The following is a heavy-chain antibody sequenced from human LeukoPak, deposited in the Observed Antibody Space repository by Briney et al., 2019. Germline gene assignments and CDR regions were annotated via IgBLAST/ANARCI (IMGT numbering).Heavy chain of an antibody. V-gene: IGHV3-21*01. CDR1: GFTFDDYA. Sequence: GGSLRLSCAASGFTFDDYAMHWVRQTPGKGLEWVSSISSSSSYIYYADSVKGRFTISRDNAKNSLYLQMNSLRAEDTAVYYCAAIPGTVELDYWGQGTLVTVSS. D-gene: IGHD1-26*01. CDR2: ISSSSSYI. CDR3: AAIPGTVELDY. J-gene: IGHJ4*02.